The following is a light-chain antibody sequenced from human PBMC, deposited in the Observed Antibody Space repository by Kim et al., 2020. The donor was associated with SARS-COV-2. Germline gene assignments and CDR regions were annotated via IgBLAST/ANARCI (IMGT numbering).Light chain of an antibody. Sequence: DIVMTQSPDSMAVSLGERATINCKSSQSVLYSSNNKNYLALYRQKPGQPPELLIYWASTRESGVPDRFSGSGSGTDFTLTISSLQAEDVAIYYCQQYYVTPITFGQGTRLEIK. CDR3: QQYYVTPIT. CDR2: WAS. V-gene: IGKV4-1*01. J-gene: IGKJ5*01. CDR1: QSVLYSSNNKNY.